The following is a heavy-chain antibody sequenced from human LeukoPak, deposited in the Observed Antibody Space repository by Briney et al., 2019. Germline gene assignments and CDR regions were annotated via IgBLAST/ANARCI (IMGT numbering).Heavy chain of an antibody. J-gene: IGHJ4*02. CDR2: INHSGST. D-gene: IGHD3-10*01. V-gene: IGHV4-34*01. CDR1: GWSFCGYY. CDR3: AGGSRYYYGSGTYFLDY. Sequence: SETLSLTCAVYGWSFCGYYWRWIRQPPGKGLEWIGEINHSGSTNYNPSLKSQVTISVDTPKKQLSLKLSSVTAADTAVNYWAGGSRYYYGSGTYFLDYWGQGTPVTVSS.